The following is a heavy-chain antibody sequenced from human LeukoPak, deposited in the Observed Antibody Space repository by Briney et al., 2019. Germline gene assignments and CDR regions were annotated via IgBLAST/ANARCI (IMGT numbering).Heavy chain of an antibody. CDR3: ARAVTYSVSSDF. J-gene: IGHJ4*02. CDR1: GGFISSGDYY. D-gene: IGHD2-21*02. Sequence: SQTLSLTCTLSGGFISSGDYYWSWIRQPPGKALEWIGYIYYSGTTYYNPSLKSRVSISVDTSKNQFSLNLTSVTAADTAVYYCARAVTYSVSSDFWGQGTLVSVSS. CDR2: IYYSGTT. V-gene: IGHV4-30-4*01.